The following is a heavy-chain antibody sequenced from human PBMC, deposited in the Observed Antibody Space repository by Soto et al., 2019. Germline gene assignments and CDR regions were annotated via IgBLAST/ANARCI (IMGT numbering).Heavy chain of an antibody. CDR2: ISYDGSNK. Sequence: PGGSLRLSCAASGFTFSSYGMHWVRQAPGKGLEWVAVISYDGSNKYYADSVKGRFTISRDNSKNTLYLQMNSLRAEDTAVYYCAKDGNGYYYYYMDVWGKGTTVTVSS. V-gene: IGHV3-30*18. D-gene: IGHD2-8*01. J-gene: IGHJ6*03. CDR1: GFTFSSYG. CDR3: AKDGNGYYYYYMDV.